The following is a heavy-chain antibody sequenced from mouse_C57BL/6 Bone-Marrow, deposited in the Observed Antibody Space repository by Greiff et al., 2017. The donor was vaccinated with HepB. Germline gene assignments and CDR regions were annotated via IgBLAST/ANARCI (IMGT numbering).Heavy chain of an antibody. V-gene: IGHV14-4*01. Sequence: EVKLMESGAELVRPGASVKLSCTASGFNIKDDYMHWVKQRPEQGLEWIGWIDPENGDTEYASKFQGKATITADTSSNTAYLQLSSLTSEDTAVYYCTTNYGSYWGQGTTLTVSS. CDR1: GFNIKDDY. CDR3: TTNYGSY. CDR2: IDPENGDT. D-gene: IGHD1-1*01. J-gene: IGHJ2*01.